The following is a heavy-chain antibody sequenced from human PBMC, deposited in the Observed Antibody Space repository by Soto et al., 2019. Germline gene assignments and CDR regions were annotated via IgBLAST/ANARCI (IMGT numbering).Heavy chain of an antibody. CDR3: ARRDSSAYWAPDI. V-gene: IGHV4-59*06. D-gene: IGHD3-22*01. CDR2: IYYTGSA. Sequence: PSETLSLTCTVSGGSVSGYFWSWIRQHPGKGLEWIGYIYYTGSAYYNPSLKSRVTISVDTSKNQFSLKLSSVTAADTAIYYCARRDSSAYWAPDIWGQGTMVTVSS. J-gene: IGHJ3*02. CDR1: GGSVSGYF.